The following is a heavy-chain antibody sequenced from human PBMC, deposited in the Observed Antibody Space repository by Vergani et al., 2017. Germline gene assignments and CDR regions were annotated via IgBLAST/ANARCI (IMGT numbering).Heavy chain of an antibody. CDR3: AGVASCGDPHPHYYYYSMDV. CDR2: IYTSGST. CDR1: GGPISSYY. Sequence: QVQLQESGPGLVKPSETLSLTCTVPGGPISSYYWSWIRQPAGKGLEWIGRIYTSGSTNYNPSLKSRVTMSVDTSKNQFSLKLSSVTAADTAVYYCAGVASCGDPHPHYYYYSMDVWGKGTTVTVSS. J-gene: IGHJ6*03. D-gene: IGHD4-17*01. V-gene: IGHV4-4*07.